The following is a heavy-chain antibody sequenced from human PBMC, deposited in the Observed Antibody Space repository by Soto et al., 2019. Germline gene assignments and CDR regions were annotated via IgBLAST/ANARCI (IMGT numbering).Heavy chain of an antibody. CDR3: ARGGREIILGYYAMGV. CDR2: IYYSGNT. J-gene: IGHJ6*02. V-gene: IGHV4-59*01. CDR1: GGSISTYS. D-gene: IGHD3-10*01. Sequence: QVQLQESGPGLVKPSETLSLTCTVSGGSISTYSWSWIRQPPGRGLEWIGYIYYSGNTNYTPSVKSRISISADASRNQFSLRLSSLTAADTAVYYCARGGREIILGYYAMGVWGQGTTVTVSS.